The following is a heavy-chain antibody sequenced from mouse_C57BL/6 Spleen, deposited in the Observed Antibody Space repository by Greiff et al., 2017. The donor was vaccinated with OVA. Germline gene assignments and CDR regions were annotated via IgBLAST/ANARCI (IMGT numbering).Heavy chain of an antibody. CDR3: ARWDYYGSSYFDY. V-gene: IGHV1-26*01. CDR2: INPNNGGT. D-gene: IGHD1-1*01. Sequence: VQLKQSGPELVKPGASVKISCKASGYTFTDYYMNWVKQSHGKSLEWIGDINPNNGGTSYNQKFKGKATLTVDKSSSTAYMELRSLTSEDSAVYYCARWDYYGSSYFDYWGQGTTLTVSS. CDR1: GYTFTDYY. J-gene: IGHJ2*01.